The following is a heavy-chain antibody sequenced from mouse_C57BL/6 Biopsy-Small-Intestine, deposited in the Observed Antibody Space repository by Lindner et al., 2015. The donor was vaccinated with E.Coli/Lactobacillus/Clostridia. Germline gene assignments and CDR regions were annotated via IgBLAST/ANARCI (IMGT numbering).Heavy chain of an antibody. CDR2: ISSGGSYT. D-gene: IGHD2-10*01. CDR3: ARHTPTMAMDY. Sequence: VQLQESGGDLVKPGGSLKLSCAASGFTFSSYGMSWVRQTPDKRLEWVATISSGGSYTYYPDSVKGRFTISRDNAKNTLYLQMSSLKSEDTAMYYCARHTPTMAMDYWGQGTSVTVSS. J-gene: IGHJ4*01. CDR1: GFTFSSYG. V-gene: IGHV5-6*01.